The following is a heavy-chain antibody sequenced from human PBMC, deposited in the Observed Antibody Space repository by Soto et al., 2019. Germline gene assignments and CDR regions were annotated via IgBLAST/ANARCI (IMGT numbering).Heavy chain of an antibody. J-gene: IGHJ4*02. CDR3: ARRYCSDSYCSYFDY. Sequence: SETLSLTCAVYGGSFNTYYWSWIRQSPGKGLEWIGEINHSGFTNYNPSLESRVTTSVDTTKNQFSLKLRPVTAADTAIYYCARRYCSDSYCSYFDYWGRGTLVTVSS. CDR1: GGSFNTYY. CDR2: INHSGFT. D-gene: IGHD2-15*01. V-gene: IGHV4-34*01.